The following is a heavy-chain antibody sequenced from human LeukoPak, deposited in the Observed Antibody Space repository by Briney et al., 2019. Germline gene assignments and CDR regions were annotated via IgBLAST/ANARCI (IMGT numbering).Heavy chain of an antibody. Sequence: GGSLRLPCAASGFTFSSYAMSWVRQAPGKGLEWVSAISGSGGSTYYADSVKGRFTISRDNSKNTLYLQMNSLRAEDTAVYYCAKDQYYYDSSGYYYWYYFDYWGQGTLVTVSS. CDR3: AKDQYYYDSSGYYYWYYFDY. J-gene: IGHJ4*02. CDR2: ISGSGGST. CDR1: GFTFSSYA. V-gene: IGHV3-23*01. D-gene: IGHD3-22*01.